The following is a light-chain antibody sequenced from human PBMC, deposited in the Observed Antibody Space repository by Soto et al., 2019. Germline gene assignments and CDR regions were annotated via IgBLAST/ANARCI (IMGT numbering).Light chain of an antibody. CDR1: SSDVGGYDY. J-gene: IGLJ2*01. V-gene: IGLV2-8*01. CDR2: EVS. CDR3: SSYAGSNNLV. Sequence: QSVLTQPPSASGSPGQSVTISCTGTSSDVGGYDYVSWYQQHPGKAPKLMFYEVSKRPSGVPDRFSGSKSGNTASLTVSGLQAEDEADYYCSSYAGSNNLVFGGGTKGTVL.